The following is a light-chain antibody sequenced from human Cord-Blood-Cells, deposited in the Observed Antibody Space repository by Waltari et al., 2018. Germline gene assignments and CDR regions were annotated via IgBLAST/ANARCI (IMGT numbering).Light chain of an antibody. CDR2: GAS. CDR1: QSVSSN. J-gene: IGKJ2*03. CDR3: QQYNNWPPGS. Sequence: EIVMTQSPATLSVSPGERATLSCRASQSVSSNLAWYQQKPGQAPRLLIYGASTRATGIPARFSGSGSGTEFTRTISSLQSEDFAGYYCQQYNNWPPGSFGQGTKLESK. V-gene: IGKV3-15*01.